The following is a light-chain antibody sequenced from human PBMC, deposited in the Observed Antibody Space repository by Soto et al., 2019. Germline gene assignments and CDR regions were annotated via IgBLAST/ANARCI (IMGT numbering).Light chain of an antibody. Sequence: QSALTQPPSVSGAPGQRVTISCTGSSSNIGAGYDVHWYQQLPGTASKLLIYGNSNRPSGVPDRFSGSKSGTSASLAITGLQAEDEADYYCQSYDSSLSGYVFGTGTKATVL. J-gene: IGLJ1*01. CDR2: GNS. V-gene: IGLV1-40*01. CDR1: SSNIGAGYD. CDR3: QSYDSSLSGYV.